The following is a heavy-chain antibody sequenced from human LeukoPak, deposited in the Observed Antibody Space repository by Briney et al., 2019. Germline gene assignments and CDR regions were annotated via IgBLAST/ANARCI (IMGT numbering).Heavy chain of an antibody. CDR2: IYHSGST. CDR3: ARGIAAAGTIDY. J-gene: IGHJ4*02. Sequence: LETRSLTCAVSGGSISSSNWWSWVRQPPGKGLEWIGEIYHSGSTNYNPSLKSRVTISVDKSKNQFSLKLSSVTAADTAVYYCARGIAAAGTIDYWGQGTLVTVSS. V-gene: IGHV4-4*02. D-gene: IGHD6-13*01. CDR1: GGSISSSNW.